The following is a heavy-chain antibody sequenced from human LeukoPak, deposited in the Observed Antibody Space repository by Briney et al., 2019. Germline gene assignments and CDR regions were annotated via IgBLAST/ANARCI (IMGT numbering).Heavy chain of an antibody. CDR3: ARDESISILWW. CDR1: GFPFDEYG. CDR2: ITWNGVST. D-gene: IGHD2-21*01. V-gene: IGHV3-20*04. Sequence: PGGSLRLSCAATGFPFDEYGMSWVRQAPGKGVEWVSGITWNGVSTGYADSVKGRFAISRDNAKKSLYLQMNSLRADDTAFYYCARDESISILWWWGQGTLVTVSS. J-gene: IGHJ1*01.